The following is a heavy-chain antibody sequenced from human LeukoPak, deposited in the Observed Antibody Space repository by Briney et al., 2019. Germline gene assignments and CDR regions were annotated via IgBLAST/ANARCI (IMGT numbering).Heavy chain of an antibody. CDR1: GFTFSSYG. CDR3: ARVRAARNYYMDV. CDR2: ISGSGGST. Sequence: GGSLRLSCAASGFTFSSYGMSWVRQAPGKGLEWVSAISGSGGSTYYADSVKGRLTISRDNAKNSLYLQMNSLRAEDTAVYYCARVRAARNYYMDVWGKGTTVTVSS. J-gene: IGHJ6*03. V-gene: IGHV3-23*01.